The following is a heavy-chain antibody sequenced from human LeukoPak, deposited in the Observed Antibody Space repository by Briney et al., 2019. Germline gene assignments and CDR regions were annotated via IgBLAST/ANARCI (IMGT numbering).Heavy chain of an antibody. V-gene: IGHV4-34*01. Sequence: SETLSLTCAVYGGSFSGYYWSWIRQPPGKGLEWIGEINHSGSTNYNPSLKSRVTISVDTSKNQLSLKLSSVTAADTAVYYCARGGIAARPNYYYYYMDVWGKGTTVTVSS. CDR1: GGSFSGYY. J-gene: IGHJ6*03. CDR2: INHSGST. D-gene: IGHD6-6*01. CDR3: ARGGIAARPNYYYYYMDV.